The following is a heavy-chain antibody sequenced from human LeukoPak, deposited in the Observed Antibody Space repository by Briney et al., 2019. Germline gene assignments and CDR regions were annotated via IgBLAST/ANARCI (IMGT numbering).Heavy chain of an antibody. J-gene: IGHJ4*02. CDR2: IVVGSCNT. CDR3: AAARHCSSTSCYEY. Sequence: SVKVSCKASGFTYTSSAMQWVRQARGQPLEWIGWIVVGSCNTNYAQKLQERVTIARDMSTSTAYMELSSLRSEDTAVYFCAAARHCSSTSCYEYWGQGTLVTVSS. CDR1: GFTYTSSA. V-gene: IGHV1-58*02. D-gene: IGHD2-2*01.